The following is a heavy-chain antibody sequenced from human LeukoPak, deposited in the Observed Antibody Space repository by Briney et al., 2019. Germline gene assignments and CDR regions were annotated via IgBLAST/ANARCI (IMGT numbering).Heavy chain of an antibody. V-gene: IGHV3-7*01. Sequence: GGSLRLSCAASGFTFSSYWMSWVRQAPGKGLEWVANIKQDGSEKYYVDSVKGRFTISRDNAKNSLYLQMNSLRAEDTAVYYCARAIVGATEGYFDYWGQGTLVTVSS. D-gene: IGHD1-26*01. J-gene: IGHJ4*02. CDR2: IKQDGSEK. CDR3: ARAIVGATEGYFDY. CDR1: GFTFSSYW.